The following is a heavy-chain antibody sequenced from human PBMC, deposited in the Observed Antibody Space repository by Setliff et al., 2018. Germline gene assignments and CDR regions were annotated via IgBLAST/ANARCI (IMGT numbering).Heavy chain of an antibody. J-gene: IGHJ4*02. V-gene: IGHV4-39*01. D-gene: IGHD2-2*02. CDR3: ARGINTVSWTPKY. CDR1: SGSISSDNYY. Sequence: PSETLSLTCTVSSGSISSDNYYWGWIRQPPGKGLEWIGTLSYNGNAYYTPSLKSRVTISIDTSKNQFSLKLSSVTAADTAVYYCARGINTVSWTPKYWGQGTLVTVSS. CDR2: LSYNGNA.